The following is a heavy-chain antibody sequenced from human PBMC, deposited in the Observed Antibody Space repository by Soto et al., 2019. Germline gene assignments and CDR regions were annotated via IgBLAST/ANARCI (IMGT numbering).Heavy chain of an antibody. D-gene: IGHD2-8*01. CDR3: ARDRCPNSVCYAPSDY. J-gene: IGHJ4*02. CDR1: GFTFNTYA. V-gene: IGHV3-64*01. CDR2: ISPNGAST. Sequence: EVQLVESGGGLVQPGGSLRLSCAASGFTFNTYAMHWVRQAPGKGLEFVSAISPNGASTYYANTVKGGFTISRDNSKNTLYLQMGSLTTDDVAVYYCARDRCPNSVCYAPSDYWGQGTLVTVSS.